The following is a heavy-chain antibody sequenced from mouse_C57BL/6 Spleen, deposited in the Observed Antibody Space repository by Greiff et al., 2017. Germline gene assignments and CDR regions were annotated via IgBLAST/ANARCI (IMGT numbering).Heavy chain of an antibody. CDR3: TSNYYGSSFAY. V-gene: IGHV14-1*01. Sequence: EVKLVESGAELVRPGASVKLSCTASGFNIKDYYMHWVKQRPEQGLEWIGRIDPEDGDTEYAPKFQGKATMTADTSSNTAYLQLSSLTSEDTAVYYCTSNYYGSSFAYWGQGTLVTVSA. D-gene: IGHD1-1*01. J-gene: IGHJ3*01. CDR1: GFNIKDYY. CDR2: IDPEDGDT.